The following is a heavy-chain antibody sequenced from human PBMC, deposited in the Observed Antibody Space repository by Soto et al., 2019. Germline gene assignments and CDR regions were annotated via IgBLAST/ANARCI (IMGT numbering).Heavy chain of an antibody. CDR3: ARAFAAARVVDY. CDR1: GYTFTSYG. D-gene: IGHD6-13*01. V-gene: IGHV1-18*04. J-gene: IGHJ4*02. Sequence: ASVKVSCKASGYTFTSYGISWVRQAPGQGLEWMGWISAYNGNTNYAQKLQGRVTMTTDTSTSTAYMELRSLRSDDSAVYYCARAFAAARVVDYWGQGTLVTVSS. CDR2: ISAYNGNT.